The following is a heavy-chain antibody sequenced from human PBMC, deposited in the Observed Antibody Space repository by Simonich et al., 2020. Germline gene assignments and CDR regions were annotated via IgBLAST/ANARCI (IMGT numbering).Heavy chain of an antibody. D-gene: IGHD2-8*02. J-gene: IGHJ3*02. Sequence: QVQLVQSGAEGNKPGASVKVSCKASGYTFTGDFMHWVRQAPGQGLEWMGGTKPTSGGTNYDQKFRRGVTMTRDTSSSTAYMELSRLRSDDTAVYYCARNGLVGSLKAFDIWGQGTMVTVSS. V-gene: IGHV1-2*02. CDR2: TKPTSGGT. CDR1: GYTFTGDF. CDR3: ARNGLVGSLKAFDI.